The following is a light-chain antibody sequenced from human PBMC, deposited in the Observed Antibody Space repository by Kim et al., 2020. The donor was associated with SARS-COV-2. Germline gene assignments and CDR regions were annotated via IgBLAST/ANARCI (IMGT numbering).Light chain of an antibody. V-gene: IGLV2-14*01. CDR1: SSDVGAYNY. J-gene: IGLJ1*01. CDR3: ISYASTRSYV. CDR2: DVN. Sequence: QSALTQPASVSGSPGQSITISYTGTSSDVGAYNYVSWYQQHPGKAPKLMIFDVNKRPSGLSDRFSGSKSGNTASLTISGLQAEDEADYYCISYASTRSYVFGTGTKVTVL.